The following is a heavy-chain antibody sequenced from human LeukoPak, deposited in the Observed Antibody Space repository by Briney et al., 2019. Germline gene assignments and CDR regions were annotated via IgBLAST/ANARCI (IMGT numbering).Heavy chain of an antibody. V-gene: IGHV4-34*01. Sequence: KPSETLSLTCAVYGGSFSGYYWSWIRQPPGKGLEWIGEINHSGSTNYNPSLKSRVTISVDTSKNQFSLKLSSVTAADTAVYYCATGPFYYYDSSGYYLTWGQGILVTVSS. J-gene: IGHJ4*02. CDR1: GGSFSGYY. CDR2: INHSGST. CDR3: ATGPFYYYDSSGYYLT. D-gene: IGHD3-22*01.